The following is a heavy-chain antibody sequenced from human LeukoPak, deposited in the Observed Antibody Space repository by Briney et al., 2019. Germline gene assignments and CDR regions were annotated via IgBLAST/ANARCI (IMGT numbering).Heavy chain of an antibody. J-gene: IGHJ4*02. D-gene: IGHD2-2*01. Sequence: SETLSLTCTVSGGSISSSSYYWGWIRRPPGKGLEWIGSIYYSGSTYYNPSLKSRVTISVDTSKNQFSLKLSSVTAADTAVYYCARVVVVPAAKFDYWGQGTLVTVSS. CDR2: IYYSGST. CDR3: ARVVVVPAAKFDY. V-gene: IGHV4-39*01. CDR1: GGSISSSSYY.